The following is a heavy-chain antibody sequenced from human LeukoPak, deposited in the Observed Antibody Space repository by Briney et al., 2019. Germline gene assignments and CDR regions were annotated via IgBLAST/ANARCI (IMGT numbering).Heavy chain of an antibody. D-gene: IGHD2-2*01. J-gene: IGHJ5*02. V-gene: IGHV5-51*01. Sequence: GESLKISCKGSGYSFTSYWIGWVRQMPGKGLEWMGIIYPCDSDTRYSPSFQGQVTISADKSISTAYLQWSSLKASDTAMYYCARSLARYCSSTSCYRGVRFDPWGREPWSPSPQ. CDR1: GYSFTSYW. CDR2: IYPCDSDT. CDR3: ARSLARYCSSTSCYRGVRFDP.